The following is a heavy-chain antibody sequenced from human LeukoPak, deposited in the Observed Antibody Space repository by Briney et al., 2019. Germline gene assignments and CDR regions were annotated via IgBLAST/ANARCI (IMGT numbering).Heavy chain of an antibody. J-gene: IGHJ4*02. D-gene: IGHD2-15*01. CDR2: ISAYSGNT. CDR1: GYTFTSYD. V-gene: IGHV1-18*01. Sequence: AASVKVSCKASGYTFTSYDISWVRQAPGQGLEWMGWISAYSGNTNYAQKLQGRVTMTTDTSTSTAYMELRSLRSDDTAVYYCVLDVVVAATKRFDYWGQETLVTVSS. CDR3: VLDVVVAATKRFDY.